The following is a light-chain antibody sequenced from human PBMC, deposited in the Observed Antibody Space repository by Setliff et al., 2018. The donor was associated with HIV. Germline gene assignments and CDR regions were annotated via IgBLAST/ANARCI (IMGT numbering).Light chain of an antibody. Sequence: SYELTQPPSVPVAPGKTARITCGGNNIGSKSVHWYQQKPGQAPVLVIYYDSDRPSGIPERFSGSNSGNTATLTITRVEAGDEADYYCQVWDSGSDHVVFGGGTKVTVL. J-gene: IGLJ3*02. CDR2: YDS. V-gene: IGLV3-21*04. CDR1: NIGSKS. CDR3: QVWDSGSDHVV.